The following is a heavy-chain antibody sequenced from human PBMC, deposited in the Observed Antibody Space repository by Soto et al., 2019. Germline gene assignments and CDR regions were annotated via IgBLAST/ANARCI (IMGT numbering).Heavy chain of an antibody. D-gene: IGHD3-3*01. V-gene: IGHV3-23*01. Sequence: PGGSLRLSCAASGFTFSSYAMSWVRQAPGKGLEWVSAISGSGGSTYYADSVKGRFTISRDNSKNTLYLQMNSLRAEDTAVYYCAKAPEYFWSGYSNWFDPWGQGTLVTVSS. CDR3: AKAPEYFWSGYSNWFDP. CDR2: ISGSGGST. J-gene: IGHJ5*02. CDR1: GFTFSSYA.